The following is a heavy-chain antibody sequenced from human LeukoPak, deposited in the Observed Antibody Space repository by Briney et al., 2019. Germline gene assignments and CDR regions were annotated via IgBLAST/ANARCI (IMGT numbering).Heavy chain of an antibody. CDR1: GYTFTAYY. V-gene: IGHV1-2*02. Sequence: ASVKVSCKASGYTFTAYYIHWLRPAPGQGLEGMGWINPNSGDTNYAQKFQGRVTMTRDTSISTAYIELSRLRSDDTAVYYCARGHLVYSGVHDYWGQGTLVTVSS. CDR3: ARGHLVYSGVHDY. D-gene: IGHD1-14*01. CDR2: INPNSGDT. J-gene: IGHJ4*02.